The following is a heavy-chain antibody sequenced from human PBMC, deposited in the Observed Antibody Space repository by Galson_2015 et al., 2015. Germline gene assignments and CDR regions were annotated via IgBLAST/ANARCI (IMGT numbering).Heavy chain of an antibody. J-gene: IGHJ5*02. CDR2: FIPVFGAA. CDR1: GGTFNIYA. Sequence: SVKVSCKASGGTFNIYAISWVRQAPGQGLEWMGGFIPVFGAADYAQRFQGRLTITADESTTTAYMELTSLRSEDTAVYYCARSGNDCSPGSCHSSWLDPWGQGTLVTVSS. V-gene: IGHV1-69*13. D-gene: IGHD2-15*01. CDR3: ARSGNDCSPGSCHSSWLDP.